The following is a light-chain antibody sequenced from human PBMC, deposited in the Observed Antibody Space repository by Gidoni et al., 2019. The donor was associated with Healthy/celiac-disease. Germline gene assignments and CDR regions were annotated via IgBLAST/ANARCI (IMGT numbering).Light chain of an antibody. CDR1: SSDVGSYTL. Sequence: QSALTQPASASGSPGQSITISCTGTSSDVGSYTLVSWYQQHPGKAPKLMIYEVSKRPSGFSNRFSGSKSGNTASLTISGLQAEDEADYYCCSYAGSAWVFGGGTKLTVL. CDR3: CSYAGSAWV. J-gene: IGLJ3*02. CDR2: EVS. V-gene: IGLV2-23*02.